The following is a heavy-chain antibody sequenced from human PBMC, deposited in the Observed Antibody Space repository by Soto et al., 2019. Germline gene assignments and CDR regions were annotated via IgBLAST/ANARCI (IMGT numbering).Heavy chain of an antibody. CDR3: ARASIAARHPYYYGMDV. J-gene: IGHJ6*02. V-gene: IGHV6-1*01. CDR2: TYYRSKWYN. D-gene: IGHD6-6*01. Sequence: ISGDSVSSNSAAWNWIRQSPSRGLEWLGRTYYRSKWYNDYAVSVKSRITINPDTSKNQFSLQLNSVTPEDTAVYYCARASIAARHPYYYGMDVWGQGTTVTVSS. CDR1: GDSVSSNSAA.